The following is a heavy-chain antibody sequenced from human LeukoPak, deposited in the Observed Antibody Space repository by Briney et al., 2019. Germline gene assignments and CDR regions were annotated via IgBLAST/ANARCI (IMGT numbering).Heavy chain of an antibody. CDR1: GGSISSYD. J-gene: IGHJ6*03. D-gene: IGHD2-15*01. CDR3: ARGLVVVAATHSSGRIGRYYYMDV. CDR2: IYTSGST. Sequence: PSETLSLTCTVSGGSISSYDWSWIRQPAGKGLEWIGRIYTSGSTNYNPSLKSRVTMSVDTSKNQFSLKLSSVTAADTAVYYCARGLVVVAATHSSGRIGRYYYMDVWGKGTTVTVSS. V-gene: IGHV4-4*07.